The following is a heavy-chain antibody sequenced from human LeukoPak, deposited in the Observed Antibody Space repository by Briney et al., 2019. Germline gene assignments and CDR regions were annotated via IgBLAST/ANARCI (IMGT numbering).Heavy chain of an antibody. CDR1: GFTFSSYW. J-gene: IGHJ5*02. V-gene: IGHV3-74*01. CDR2: INSDGSST. D-gene: IGHD2-2*01. Sequence: PGGSLRLSCAASGFTFSSYWMHWVRQAPGKGLVWVSRINSDGSSTSYADSVKGRFTISRDNAKNTLYLQMNSLRAEDTAVYYCARGVGYCSSTSCYWWFDPWGQGTLGTVSS. CDR3: ARGVGYCSSTSCYWWFDP.